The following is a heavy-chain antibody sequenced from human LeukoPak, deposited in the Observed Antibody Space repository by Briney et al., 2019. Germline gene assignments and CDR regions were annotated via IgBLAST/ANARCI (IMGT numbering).Heavy chain of an antibody. CDR1: GYTFTNYY. CDR3: ARIRDGYNDAYDI. Sequence: ASVTVSCKASGYTFTNYYIHWVRQAPGQGLEWMGLINPGGDNTNYAQNFQGRVTMTRDTSASTVYMELSSLRSEDTAIYYCARIRDGYNDAYDIWGQGTVVTVPS. V-gene: IGHV1-46*01. J-gene: IGHJ3*02. CDR2: INPGGDNT. D-gene: IGHD5-24*01.